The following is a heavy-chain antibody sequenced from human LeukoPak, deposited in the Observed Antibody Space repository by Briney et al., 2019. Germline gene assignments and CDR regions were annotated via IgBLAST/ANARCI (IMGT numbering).Heavy chain of an antibody. J-gene: IGHJ4*02. CDR2: IYTSGST. V-gene: IGHV4-4*07. CDR1: GNSISIYY. CDR3: GSRYFDS. Sequence: SETLSLTCTVSGNSISIYYWSWIRQPAGKGLEWIGRIYTSGSTIYNPSLKNRVTMSVDTSKNHFSLKLSSVTPEDTAVYYCGSRYFDSWGQGTLVTVSS.